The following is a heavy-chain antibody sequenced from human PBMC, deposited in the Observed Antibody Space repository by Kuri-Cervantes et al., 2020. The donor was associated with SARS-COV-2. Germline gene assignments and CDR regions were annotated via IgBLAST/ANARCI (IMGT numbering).Heavy chain of an antibody. V-gene: IGHV3-21*01. CDR3: ARDSGSDY. CDR1: GFTFSSYS. Sequence: ETLSLTCAASGFTFSSYSMNWVRQAPGKGLEWVSSISSSSSYIYYADSAKGRFTISRDNAKNSLYLQMNSLRAEDTAVYYCARDSGSDYWGQGTLVTVSS. D-gene: IGHD3-10*01. CDR2: ISSSSSYI. J-gene: IGHJ4*02.